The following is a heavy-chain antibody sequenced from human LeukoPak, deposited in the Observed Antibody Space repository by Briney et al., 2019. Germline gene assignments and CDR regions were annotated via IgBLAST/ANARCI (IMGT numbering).Heavy chain of an antibody. D-gene: IGHD6-19*01. Sequence: GASVKVSCKASGYTFTSYYMHWVRQAPAQGLEWMGIINASGGSTSYAQKFQGRVTMTRDTSTSTVYMELSSLRSEDTAVYYCARDRLLYSSGWPVPNYFDYWGQGTLVTVSS. CDR3: ARDRLLYSSGWPVPNYFDY. J-gene: IGHJ4*02. CDR2: INASGGST. V-gene: IGHV1-46*01. CDR1: GYTFTSYY.